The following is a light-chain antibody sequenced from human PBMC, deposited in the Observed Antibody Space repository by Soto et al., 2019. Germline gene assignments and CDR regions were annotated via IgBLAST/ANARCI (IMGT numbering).Light chain of an antibody. Sequence: EIVLTQSPVTLSLSPGERATLSCRASQSVGSYLAWYQQKPGQPPRLLIYDASNRSTGIPARFSGSGSVTDFTLTISSLEPEDFAVYYCQQRSNWPPITFGQGTRLEIK. V-gene: IGKV3-11*01. CDR1: QSVGSY. CDR2: DAS. J-gene: IGKJ5*01. CDR3: QQRSNWPPIT.